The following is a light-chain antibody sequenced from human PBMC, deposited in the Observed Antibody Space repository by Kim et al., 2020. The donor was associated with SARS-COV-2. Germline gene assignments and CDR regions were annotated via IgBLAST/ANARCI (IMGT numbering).Light chain of an antibody. V-gene: IGKV1-6*01. CDR3: LQDYKYPCT. Sequence: AIQMTQSPSSLSASVGDRVTITCRASQVITNDLAWYQQRPGKAPKLLIYLASNLQSGVPSRFSGSGSGTDFTLTISSLQPEDFATYYCLQDYKYPCTFGQGTKVYIK. CDR2: LAS. CDR1: QVITND. J-gene: IGKJ1*01.